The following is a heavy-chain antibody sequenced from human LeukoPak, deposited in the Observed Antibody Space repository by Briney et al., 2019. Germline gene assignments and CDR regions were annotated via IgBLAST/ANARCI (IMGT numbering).Heavy chain of an antibody. V-gene: IGHV4-59*08. CDR3: ARHIDGWSRRPFDF. J-gene: IGHJ4*02. CDR1: GGSISSYY. CDR2: IYYSGST. D-gene: IGHD6-19*01. Sequence: SQTLSLTCSVSGGSISSYYWSWIRQPPGKGLEWIGYIYYSGSTNYNPSLKSRVTISIDTSNNQFSLKLSSVTAADTAVYYCARHIDGWSRRPFDFWGQGTLVTVSS.